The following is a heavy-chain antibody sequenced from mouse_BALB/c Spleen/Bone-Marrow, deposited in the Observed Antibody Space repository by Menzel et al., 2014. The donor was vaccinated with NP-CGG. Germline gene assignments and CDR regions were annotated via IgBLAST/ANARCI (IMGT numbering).Heavy chain of an antibody. J-gene: IGHJ4*01. D-gene: IGHD2-3*01. CDR1: GYTVTSYD. CDR2: IFPGDGST. CDR3: ASYYDGVMDY. Sequence: VQLQQSGAELAKPGASVKLSCKASGYTVTSYDINWVRQRPEQGLEWIGWIFPGDGSTKYNEKFKGKATLTTDKSSSTAYMQHSRLTSEDSAVYLCASYYDGVMDYWGQGTSVTVSS. V-gene: IGHV1S56*01.